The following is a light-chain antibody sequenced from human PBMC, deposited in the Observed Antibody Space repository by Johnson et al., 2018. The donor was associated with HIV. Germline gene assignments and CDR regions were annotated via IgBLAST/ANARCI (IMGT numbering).Light chain of an antibody. J-gene: IGLJ1*01. V-gene: IGLV1-51*01. CDR2: DNN. CDR1: SSNVGSSF. Sequence: QSALTQPPSVSAAPGQTVTISCSGSSSNVGSSFVSWYRQVPGTAPKLLIYDNNKRPSGIPDRFSGSKSGASAPLGITGLQTGDEADYYCGVWDASLSPHYVFGTGTTITVL. CDR3: GVWDASLSPHYV.